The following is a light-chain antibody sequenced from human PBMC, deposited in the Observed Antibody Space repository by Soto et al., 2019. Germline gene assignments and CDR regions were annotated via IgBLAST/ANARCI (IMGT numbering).Light chain of an antibody. V-gene: IGLV2-8*01. CDR1: SSDVGGYNY. Sequence: QSALTQPPSASGSPGQSVTSACTGTSSDVGGYNYVSWYQQHPGKAPKLMIYEVSERPSGVPDRFSGSKSSNTASLTVSGFQAEDEADYYCSSYAGSNNFVFGTGTKLTVL. J-gene: IGLJ1*01. CDR3: SSYAGSNNFV. CDR2: EVS.